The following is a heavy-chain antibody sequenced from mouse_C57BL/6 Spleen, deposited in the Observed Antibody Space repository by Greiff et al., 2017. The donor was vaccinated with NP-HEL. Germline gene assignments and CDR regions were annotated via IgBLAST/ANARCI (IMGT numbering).Heavy chain of an antibody. CDR3: ARGWEKAMDY. CDR1: GYAFTNYL. Sequence: QVQLKESGAELVRPGTSVKVSCKASGYAFTNYLIEWVKQRPGQGLEWIGVINPGSGGTNYNEKFKGKATLTADKSSSTAYMQLSSLTSEDSAVYFCARGWEKAMDYWGQGTSVTVSS. D-gene: IGHD4-1*01. CDR2: INPGSGGT. V-gene: IGHV1-54*01. J-gene: IGHJ4*01.